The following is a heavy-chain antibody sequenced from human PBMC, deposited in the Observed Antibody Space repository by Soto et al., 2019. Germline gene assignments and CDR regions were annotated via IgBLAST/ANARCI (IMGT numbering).Heavy chain of an antibody. J-gene: IGHJ4*02. D-gene: IGHD2-15*01. V-gene: IGHV4-30-4*01. Sequence: SETLSLTCTVSGGSISSGEYYWTWIRQPPGKGLEWIGYIFHNGDTYYNTSLQSRVAISIDTSRTQFSLRLSSVTAADTAVYYCARGTTGVSCYSVWGRGTLVTVSS. CDR1: GGSISSGEYY. CDR3: ARGTTGVSCYSV. CDR2: IFHNGDT.